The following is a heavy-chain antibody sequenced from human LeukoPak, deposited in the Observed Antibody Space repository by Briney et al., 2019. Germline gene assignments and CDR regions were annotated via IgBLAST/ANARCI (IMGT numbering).Heavy chain of an antibody. V-gene: IGHV3-48*03. CDR1: GFTFSTYE. J-gene: IGHJ5*01. CDR2: ISSSGNII. CDR3: ARGGYSSGWFAY. Sequence: GGSLRLSCAASGFTFSTYEMNWVRQAPGKGLEWVSYISSSGNIIYYADSVKGRFTISRDSAKSSLYLQMNSLRAEDTAVYYCARGGYSSGWFAYWGQGTLVTVSS. D-gene: IGHD6-19*01.